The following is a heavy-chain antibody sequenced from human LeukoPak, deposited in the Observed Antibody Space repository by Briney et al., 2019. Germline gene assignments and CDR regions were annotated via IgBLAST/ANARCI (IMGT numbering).Heavy chain of an antibody. CDR2: INPNSGGT. CDR1: RYTFTGYY. D-gene: IGHD2-15*01. Sequence: ASVKVSCKPSRYTFTGYYLQWVRPAPAQGLEWMGWINPNSGGTNYAQKPQGTITMTRDTSISTVYMELSRLTSDDTAVYYCGRGRHCSGGSCYLDYWGQGTLVTVS. CDR3: GRGRHCSGGSCYLDY. V-gene: IGHV1-2*02. J-gene: IGHJ4*02.